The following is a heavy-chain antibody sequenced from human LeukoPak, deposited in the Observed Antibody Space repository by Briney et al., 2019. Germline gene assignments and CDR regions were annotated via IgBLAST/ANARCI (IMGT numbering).Heavy chain of an antibody. CDR3: ARDGYNTKVRFSDAFDI. J-gene: IGHJ3*02. V-gene: IGHV6-1*01. D-gene: IGHD5-24*01. CDR1: GDSVSSNSAA. CDR2: TYYRSKWYN. Sequence: SQTLSLTCAISGDSVSSNSAAWNWIRQSPSRGLEWLGRTYYRSKWYNDYAVSVKSRITINPDTSKNQFSLQLNSVTPEDTAVYYCARDGYNTKVRFSDAFDIWGQGTMVTVSS.